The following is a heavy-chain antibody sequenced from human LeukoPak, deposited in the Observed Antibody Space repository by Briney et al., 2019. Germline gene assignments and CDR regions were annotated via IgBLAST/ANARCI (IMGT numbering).Heavy chain of an antibody. CDR2: IYHSGST. D-gene: IGHD3-16*02. CDR3: ARSYYYDYVWGSYRARINDAFDI. Sequence: PSETLSLTCAVSGGSISSSNWWSWVRQPPGKGLEWIGEIYHSGSTNYNPSLKSRVTISVDKSKNQFSLKLSSVTAADTAVYYCARSYYYDYVWGSYRARINDAFDIWGQGTMVTVSS. V-gene: IGHV4-4*02. J-gene: IGHJ3*02. CDR1: GGSISSSNW.